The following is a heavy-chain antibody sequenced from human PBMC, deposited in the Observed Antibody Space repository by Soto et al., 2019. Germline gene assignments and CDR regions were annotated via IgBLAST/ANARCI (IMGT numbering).Heavy chain of an antibody. CDR1: GGSFSGYY. J-gene: IGHJ4*02. Sequence: SETLSLTCAVYGGSFSGYYWSWIRQPPGKGLEWIGEINHSGSTNYNPSLKSRVTISVDTSKNQFSLKLSSVTAADTAVYYCARGRVSYSSSARYFDYWGQGTVVTVS. CDR3: ARGRVSYSSSARYFDY. CDR2: INHSGST. V-gene: IGHV4-34*01. D-gene: IGHD6-6*01.